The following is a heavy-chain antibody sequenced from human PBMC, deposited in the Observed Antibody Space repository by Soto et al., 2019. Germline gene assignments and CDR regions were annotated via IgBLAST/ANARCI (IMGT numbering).Heavy chain of an antibody. D-gene: IGHD1-26*01. J-gene: IGHJ4*02. Sequence: SGPTLVNPTQTLTLTCTFSGFSLSTIGMSVSWIRQPPGKALEWLAFIDWDDDKYYSTSLKTRLTISKDTSKNQVVLTMTNMDPVDTATYYCARIRDSGTYPKGGYFESWGQGTLVTVSS. V-gene: IGHV2-70*01. CDR2: IDWDDDK. CDR1: GFSLSTIGMS. CDR3: ARIRDSGTYPKGGYFES.